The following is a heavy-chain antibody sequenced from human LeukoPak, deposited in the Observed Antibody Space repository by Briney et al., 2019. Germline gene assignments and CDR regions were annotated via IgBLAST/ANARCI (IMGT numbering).Heavy chain of an antibody. CDR1: GGSISSSSYY. CDR2: IYYSGST. CDR3: ARDLNWNDRAPY. D-gene: IGHD1-20*01. V-gene: IGHV4-39*07. Sequence: SETLSLTCTVSGGSISSSSYYWGWIRQPPGKGLEWIGSIYYSGSTYYNPSLKSRVTISVDTSKNQFSLKLSSVTAADTAVYYCARDLNWNDRAPYWGQGTLVTVSS. J-gene: IGHJ4*02.